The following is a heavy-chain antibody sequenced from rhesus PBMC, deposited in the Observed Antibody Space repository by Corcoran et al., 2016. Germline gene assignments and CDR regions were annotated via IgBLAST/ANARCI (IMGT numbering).Heavy chain of an antibody. Sequence: QVQLQESGPGLVKPSEHLSLTCAVSGYSISSGSGWSWVRQTPGKGLEGIGYIGGSSGRTKYNPSLKSRVTISKDTSKTQFSMRLSSVTAADTAVYYCARGYSGYSPFFDYWGQGVLVTVSS. V-gene: IGHV4-127*01. CDR3: ARGYSGYSPFFDY. CDR2: IGGSSGRT. D-gene: IGHD5-24*01. J-gene: IGHJ4*01. CDR1: GYSISSGSG.